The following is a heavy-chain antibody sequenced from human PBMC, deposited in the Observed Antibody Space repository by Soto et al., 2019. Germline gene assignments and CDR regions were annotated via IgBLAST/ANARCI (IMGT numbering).Heavy chain of an antibody. CDR3: AAATTWNFHFHY. CDR2: IWYDGSNR. D-gene: IGHD1-7*01. V-gene: IGHV3-33*01. J-gene: IGHJ4*02. CDR1: GFTISTHG. Sequence: QVQLVESGGGVVQPGTSLRLSCAASGFTISTHGMHWVRQAPGKGLEWVANIWYDGSNRFYADSVKGRFTISKDNSKNPLYLQMSSLRAADTAVYYCAAATTWNFHFHYWGQGTQVTVSS.